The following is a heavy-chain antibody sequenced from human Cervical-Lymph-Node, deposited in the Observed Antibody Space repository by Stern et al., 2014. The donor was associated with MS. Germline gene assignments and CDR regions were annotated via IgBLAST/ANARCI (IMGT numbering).Heavy chain of an antibody. D-gene: IGHD3-22*01. J-gene: IGHJ2*01. Sequence: VQLVESGGGLVQPGGSLRLSCAASGFTFSSYSMNWVRQAPGKGLERVSYISSSSSTIYYADSVKGRFTISRDNAKNSLYLQMNSLRDEDTAVYYCARAADYYDSSGYLYFDLWGRGTLVTVS. CDR1: GFTFSSYS. CDR2: ISSSSSTI. CDR3: ARAADYYDSSGYLYFDL. V-gene: IGHV3-48*02.